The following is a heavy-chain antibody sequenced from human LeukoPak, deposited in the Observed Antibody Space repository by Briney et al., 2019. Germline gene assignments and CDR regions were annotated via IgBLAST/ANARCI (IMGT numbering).Heavy chain of an antibody. J-gene: IGHJ4*02. CDR2: INPSGGST. D-gene: IGHD3-10*01. Sequence: AAVKVSCKASGYTFTSYYMHWVRQAPGQGLEWMGIINPSGGSTSYAQKFQGRVTMTEDTSTDTAYMELSSLRSEDTAVYYCATSTDGSGSYYTIFDYWGQGTLVTVSS. V-gene: IGHV1-46*01. CDR1: GYTFTSYY. CDR3: ATSTDGSGSYYTIFDY.